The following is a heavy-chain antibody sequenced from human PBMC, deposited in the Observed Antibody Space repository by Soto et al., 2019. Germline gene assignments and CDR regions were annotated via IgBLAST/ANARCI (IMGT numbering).Heavy chain of an antibody. J-gene: IGHJ6*02. CDR2: ISYDGSNK. CDR3: AKDSLAQYYYYGMDV. V-gene: IGHV3-30*18. CDR1: GFTFSSYG. Sequence: GGSLRLSCAASGFTFSSYGMHWVRQAPGKGLEWVAVISYDGSNKYYADSVKGRFTISRDNSKNTLYLQMNSLRAEDTAVYYCAKDSLAQYYYYGMDVWGQGTTVTVSS.